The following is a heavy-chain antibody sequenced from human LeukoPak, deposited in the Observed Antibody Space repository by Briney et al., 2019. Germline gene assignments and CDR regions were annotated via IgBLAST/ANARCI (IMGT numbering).Heavy chain of an antibody. V-gene: IGHV1-2*02. CDR3: ARDIVSGYDYAGDY. CDR2: INPNSGGT. Sequence: ASVKVSCKASGYTFTGYYMHWVRQAPGQGLEWMGWINPNSGGTNYAQKFQGRVTMTRDTSISTAYMELRSLRSDDTAVYYCARDIVSGYDYAGDYWGQGTLVTVSS. CDR1: GYTFTGYY. J-gene: IGHJ4*02. D-gene: IGHD5-12*01.